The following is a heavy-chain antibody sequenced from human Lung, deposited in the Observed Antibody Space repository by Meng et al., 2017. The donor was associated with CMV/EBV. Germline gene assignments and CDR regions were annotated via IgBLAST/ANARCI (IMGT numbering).Heavy chain of an antibody. Sequence: ASVKVSCKASGYSFITDSMHWVRQAPGQRLEWMGIINPGRGTTTYAQHFQGRVTMTRDTSTSTVYMELSSLRSEDTAIYYCAKAYCGNDCYYLGPWGQGTXVTVYS. CDR3: AKAYCGNDCYYLGP. D-gene: IGHD2-21*01. V-gene: IGHV1-46*01. CDR1: GYSFITDS. CDR2: INPGRGTT. J-gene: IGHJ5*02.